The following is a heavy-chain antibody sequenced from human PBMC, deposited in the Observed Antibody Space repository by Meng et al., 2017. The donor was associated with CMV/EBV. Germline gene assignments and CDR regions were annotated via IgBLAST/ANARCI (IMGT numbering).Heavy chain of an antibody. Sequence: SETLSLTCTVSGGSISSYYWSWIRQPPGKGLEWIGHIYYSGSTNYNPSLKSRVTISVDTSKNQFSRKLSSVTAADTAAYYCARVVGDVVVPAATQYYFDYWGQGTLVTVSS. V-gene: IGHV4-59*01. CDR1: GGSISSYY. D-gene: IGHD2-2*01. CDR3: ARVVGDVVVPAATQYYFDY. CDR2: IYYSGST. J-gene: IGHJ4*02.